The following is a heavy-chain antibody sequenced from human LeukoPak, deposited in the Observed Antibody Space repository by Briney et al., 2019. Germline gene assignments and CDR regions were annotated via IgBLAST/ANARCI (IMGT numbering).Heavy chain of an antibody. Sequence: SVKVSCKASGGTFSSYAISWVRQAPGQGLEWMGRIIPILGIANYAQKFQGRVTITADKSTSTAYMELSSLRSEDTAVYYCASTYSSGWYSEFPYYYYGMDVWGQGTTVTVSS. CDR2: IIPILGIA. V-gene: IGHV1-69*04. CDR1: GGTFSSYA. D-gene: IGHD6-19*01. CDR3: ASTYSSGWYSEFPYYYYGMDV. J-gene: IGHJ6*02.